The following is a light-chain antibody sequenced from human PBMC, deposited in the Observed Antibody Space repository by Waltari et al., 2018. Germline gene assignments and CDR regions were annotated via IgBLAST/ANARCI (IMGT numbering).Light chain of an antibody. V-gene: IGKV1-33*01. J-gene: IGKJ4*01. CDR2: GTS. Sequence: IQTTQSPTSPSASVGERFITTCRPSQDIRNYLNWYQQKPGKAPNLLIYGTSNLEAGVPSRFSGHGSGTDFTFTISSLQPEDVATYFCQQYGDLPVSFGGGTKVEIK. CDR3: QQYGDLPVS. CDR1: QDIRNY.